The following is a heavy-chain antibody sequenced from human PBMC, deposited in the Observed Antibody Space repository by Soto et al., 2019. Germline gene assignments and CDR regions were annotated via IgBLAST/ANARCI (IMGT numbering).Heavy chain of an antibody. CDR2: IYSTDNT. J-gene: IGHJ6*02. D-gene: IGHD5-12*01. CDR1: GGSVSSNSYS. CDR3: AREGVAPYYYYGMDV. V-gene: IGHV4-39*02. Sequence: SETLSLTCTVSGGSVSSNSYSWGWIRQSPGKGLEWIGTIYSTDNTYYNPSLLSRVTISVDTSMNEFSLRLRSVTDADTAVYYCAREGVAPYYYYGMDVWGQGTPVTVSS.